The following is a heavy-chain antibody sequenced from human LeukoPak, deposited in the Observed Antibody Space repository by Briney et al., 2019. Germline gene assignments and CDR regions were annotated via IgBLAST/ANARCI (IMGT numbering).Heavy chain of an antibody. J-gene: IGHJ3*02. CDR2: IYYSGST. CDR1: GASISSYY. CDR3: ASVWFGDLRGAFDI. D-gene: IGHD3-10*01. V-gene: IGHV4-59*08. Sequence: PSETLSLTCTVSGASISSYYWSWIRQPPGKTLEWIGYIYYSGSTNYNPSLKSRVTISVDTSKKQFSLKLRSVTAADTAVYYCASVWFGDLRGAFDIWGQGTMVTVSS.